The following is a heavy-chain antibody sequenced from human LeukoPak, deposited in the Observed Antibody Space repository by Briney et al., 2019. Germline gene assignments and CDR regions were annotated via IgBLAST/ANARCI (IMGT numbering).Heavy chain of an antibody. CDR2: ISAYNGNT. J-gene: IGHJ5*02. CDR1: GYTFTSYG. D-gene: IGHD2-2*01. V-gene: IGHV1-18*01. Sequence: ASVKVPCKASGYTFTSYGISWVRQAPGQGLEWMGWISAYNGNTNYAQKLQGRVTMTTDTSTSTAYMELRSLRSDDTAVYYCARGRGYCSSTSCRGPWFDPWGQGTLVTVSS. CDR3: ARGRGYCSSTSCRGPWFDP.